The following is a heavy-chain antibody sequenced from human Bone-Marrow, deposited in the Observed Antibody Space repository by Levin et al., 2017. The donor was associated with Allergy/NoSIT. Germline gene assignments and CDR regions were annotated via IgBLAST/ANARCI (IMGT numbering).Heavy chain of an antibody. Sequence: ASVKVSCKASGYSFTDYAIHWVRQAPGQRFEWMGWIYPVNGDTKYSQRFQGRVTITTDTSARTAYMEVNSLRSEDTAVYYCATDSSGWSPGGYWGQGTLVTVSS. V-gene: IGHV1-3*01. J-gene: IGHJ4*02. CDR2: IYPVNGDT. D-gene: IGHD6-19*01. CDR3: ATDSSGWSPGGY. CDR1: GYSFTDYA.